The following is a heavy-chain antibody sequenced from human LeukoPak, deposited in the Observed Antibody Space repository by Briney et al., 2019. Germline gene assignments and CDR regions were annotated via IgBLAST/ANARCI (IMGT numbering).Heavy chain of an antibody. J-gene: IGHJ4*02. V-gene: IGHV3-13*01. Sequence: GGSLRLSCAASGFTLSSYDMHWVRQVPGKGPEWVSAIAIAGNTFYADSVKGRFTISRENVKNSLYFQMNSLRAEDTAVYYCARAMTGNNWRDFDYWGQGILVTVSS. CDR3: ARAMTGNNWRDFDY. CDR2: IAIAGNT. D-gene: IGHD5-24*01. CDR1: GFTLSSYD.